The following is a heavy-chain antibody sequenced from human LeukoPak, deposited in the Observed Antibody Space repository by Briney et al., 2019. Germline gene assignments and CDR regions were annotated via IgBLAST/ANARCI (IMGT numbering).Heavy chain of an antibody. Sequence: TLSLTCALYCGSLSVKYRSWTRQHPGEGLELIAAINHSGRTNYNPSLKSRVTISVDTSKNQFSLKLSSVTAAHTAVYYCARGAPGAAKLKYYFDYWGQGTLVTVSS. D-gene: IGHD1-26*01. CDR3: ARGAPGAAKLKYYFDY. CDR2: INHSGRT. V-gene: IGHV4-34*01. J-gene: IGHJ4*02. CDR1: CGSLSVKY.